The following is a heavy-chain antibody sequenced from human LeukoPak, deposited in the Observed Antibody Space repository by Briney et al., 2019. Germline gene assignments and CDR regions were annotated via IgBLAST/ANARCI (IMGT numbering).Heavy chain of an antibody. CDR3: ARESSGYSNWFDP. J-gene: IGHJ5*02. CDR2: INPNSGGT. CDR1: GYTFTGYY. V-gene: IGHV1-2*02. Sequence: ASVKVSCKASGYTFTGYYMHWVRQAPGQGLEWMGWINPNSGGTNYAQKFQGRVTMTRDTSISTAYMELSRLRSDDTAVYYCARESSGYSNWFDPWGQGTLVTVSS. D-gene: IGHD6-13*01.